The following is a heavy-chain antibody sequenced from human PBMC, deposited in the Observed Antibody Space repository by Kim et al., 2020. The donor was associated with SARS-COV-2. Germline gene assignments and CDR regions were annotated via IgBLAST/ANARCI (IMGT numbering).Heavy chain of an antibody. J-gene: IGHJ4*02. CDR2: INHSGST. D-gene: IGHD3-22*01. CDR1: GGSFSGYY. V-gene: IGHV4-34*01. Sequence: SETLSLTCAVYGGSFSGYYWSWIRQPPGKWLEWIGEINHSGSTNYNPSLKSRVTISVDTSKNQFSLKLSSVTAADTAVYYCARGRKRTYYYDSSGYYWNYWGQGTLVTVSS. CDR3: ARGRKRTYYYDSSGYYWNY.